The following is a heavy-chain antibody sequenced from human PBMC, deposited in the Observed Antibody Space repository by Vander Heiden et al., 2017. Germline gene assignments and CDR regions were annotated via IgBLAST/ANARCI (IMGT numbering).Heavy chain of an antibody. CDR2: IIPILGIA. J-gene: IGHJ4*02. Sequence: QVQLVHSGAEVKKPGSSVKVSCQAYGRTFSRYAIRWVRPAPGQGLEWMGGIIPILGIANYAQKFQGRVTITADKSTSTAYMELSSLRSEDTAVYYCARIRGQGDYWGQGTLVTVSS. CDR1: GRTFSRYA. D-gene: IGHD3-16*01. CDR3: ARIRGQGDY. V-gene: IGHV1-69*10.